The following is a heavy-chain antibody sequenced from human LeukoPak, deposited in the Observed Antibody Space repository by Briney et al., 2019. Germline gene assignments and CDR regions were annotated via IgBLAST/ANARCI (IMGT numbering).Heavy chain of an antibody. Sequence: PSETLSLTCAVYGESLNGHYWSWIRQSPGKGLEWIGEGSERGGTKFNPSLKGRVTISADTSKNQFSLKLTSVTAADTAVYYCARGWEFYDSNGYVFDIWGQGKMVSVAS. CDR3: ARGWEFYDSNGYVFDI. V-gene: IGHV4-34*01. CDR1: GESLNGHY. CDR2: GSERGGT. D-gene: IGHD3-22*01. J-gene: IGHJ3*02.